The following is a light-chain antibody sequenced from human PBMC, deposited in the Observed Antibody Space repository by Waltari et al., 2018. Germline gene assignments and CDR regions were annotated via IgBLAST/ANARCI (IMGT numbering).Light chain of an antibody. V-gene: IGLV2-14*01. Sequence: QCALPLPASLSVSRGQSTAIPSPESRVDIGRSNFFSWYQHHPGTAPKLIIYEVSKRPSGVSLRFSGSKSGSTASLTISGLQAEDETTYYCCSYTSTSTYVFGNGTKVAVL. CDR2: EVS. CDR3: CSYTSTSTYV. J-gene: IGLJ1*01. CDR1: RVDIGRSNF.